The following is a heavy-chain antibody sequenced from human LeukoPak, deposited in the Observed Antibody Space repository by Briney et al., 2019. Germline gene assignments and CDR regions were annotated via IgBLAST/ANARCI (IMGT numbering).Heavy chain of an antibody. CDR2: IYHSGST. J-gene: IGHJ4*02. Sequence: SETLSLTCAVSGGSISSSNWWSWVRQPPGKGLEWIGEIYHSGSTNYNPSLKSRVTISVDKSKSQFSLKLNSVTAADTALYYCAREQAVAGSGFDYWGQGTLVTVSS. D-gene: IGHD6-19*01. CDR1: GGSISSSNW. V-gene: IGHV4-4*02. CDR3: AREQAVAGSGFDY.